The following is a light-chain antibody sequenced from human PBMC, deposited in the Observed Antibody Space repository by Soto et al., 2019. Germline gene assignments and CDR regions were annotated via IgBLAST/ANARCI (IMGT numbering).Light chain of an antibody. J-gene: IGKJ1*01. Sequence: DIQMTQSPSTLSASVGDRVTITCRASQSINSWLAWYQHKPGKAPKLLIYKASSLESGVLSRFSGSGSGTEFTLTISTLQPEDFASYYCLQYNSHSWTFGQETKVEMK. CDR2: KAS. CDR1: QSINSW. CDR3: LQYNSHSWT. V-gene: IGKV1-5*03.